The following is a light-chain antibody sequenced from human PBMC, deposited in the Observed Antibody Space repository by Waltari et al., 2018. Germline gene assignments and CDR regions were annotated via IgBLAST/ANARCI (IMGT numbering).Light chain of an antibody. Sequence: QLVLTESPSVSASLGASVKLTCTLSSGPGSNVIAWHQQQPGKGPRYLMTVNKDGSHRTGDVIPHRFSGPSAGAEVSLTTSVRQSDDEADDYWQTGGHGTWVFGGGPKLTVL. J-gene: IGLJ3*02. CDR1: SGPGSNV. CDR3: QTGGHGTWV. CDR2: VNKDGSH. V-gene: IGLV4-69*01.